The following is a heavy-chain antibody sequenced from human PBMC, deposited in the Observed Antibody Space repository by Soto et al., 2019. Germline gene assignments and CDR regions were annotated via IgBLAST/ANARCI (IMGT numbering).Heavy chain of an antibody. Sequence: PGGSLRLSCAASGFTFSSYAMSWARQAPGKGLEWVEVTSSDGASKYYADSVKGRFTISRDNSKNTLFLQMNSLRSKDTAVYYCAKDRLPRWELADVGGQGTTVTVSS. V-gene: IGHV3-30*04. J-gene: IGHJ6*02. CDR2: TSSDGASK. CDR1: GFTFSSYA. CDR3: AKDRLPRWELADV. D-gene: IGHD3-3*02.